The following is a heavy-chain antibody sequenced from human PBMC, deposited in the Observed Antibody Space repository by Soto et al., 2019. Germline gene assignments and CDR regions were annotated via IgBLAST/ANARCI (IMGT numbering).Heavy chain of an antibody. D-gene: IGHD5-18*01. J-gene: IGHJ6*02. CDR1: GFTFSDHA. CDR2: IWNDGIKK. V-gene: IGHV3-33*01. Sequence: QVHLVESGGGVVQPGTSLRLSCAASGFTFSDHAMYWVRQAPGKGLEWVAVIWNDGIKKFYAESVKGRLTISRDNSKNILYLQINDLRVEDRGVYYCARDPERWIPRRGGVYGMDVWGQGTTVTVSS. CDR3: ARDPERWIPRRGGVYGMDV.